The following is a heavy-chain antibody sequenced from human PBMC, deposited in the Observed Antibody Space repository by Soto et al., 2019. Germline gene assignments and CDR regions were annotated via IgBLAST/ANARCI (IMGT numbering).Heavy chain of an antibody. CDR3: ASQTWGIIVVVPAAIS. Sequence: GGSLRLSCAASGFTFSSYAMSWVRQAPGKGLEWVSAISGSGGSTYYADSVKGRFTISRDNSKNTLYLQMNSLRAEDTAVYYCASQTWGIIVVVPAAISWGQGTLVTVSS. D-gene: IGHD2-2*01. J-gene: IGHJ4*02. CDR1: GFTFSSYA. CDR2: ISGSGGST. V-gene: IGHV3-23*01.